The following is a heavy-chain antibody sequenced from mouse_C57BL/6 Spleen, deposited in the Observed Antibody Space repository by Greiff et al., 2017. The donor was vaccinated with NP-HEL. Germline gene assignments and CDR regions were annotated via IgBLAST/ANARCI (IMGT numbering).Heavy chain of an antibody. CDR1: GYAFSSSW. D-gene: IGHD1-1*01. CDR2: IYPGDGDT. CDR3: ARYYGREVDY. J-gene: IGHJ2*01. V-gene: IGHV1-82*01. Sequence: VQLQQSGPELVKPGASVKISCKASGYAFSSSWMNWVKQRPGKGLEWIGRIYPGDGDTNYNGKFKGKATLTADKSSSTAYMQLSSLTSEDSAVYFCARYYGREVDYWGQGTTLTVSS.